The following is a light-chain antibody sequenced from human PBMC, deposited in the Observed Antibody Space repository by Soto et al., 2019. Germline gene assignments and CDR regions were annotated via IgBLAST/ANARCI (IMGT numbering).Light chain of an antibody. CDR1: QSVSSK. V-gene: IGKV3-15*01. CDR3: QQYNNWPRT. Sequence: EIVMTQSPATLSVSPGERATLSCRTSQSVSSKLAWYQQKPGQAPRLLIYAASTRATGIPARFSGSGSGTVCTLTISSLQSEDFAVYSCQQYNNWPRTFGQVTKVEIK. CDR2: AAS. J-gene: IGKJ1*01.